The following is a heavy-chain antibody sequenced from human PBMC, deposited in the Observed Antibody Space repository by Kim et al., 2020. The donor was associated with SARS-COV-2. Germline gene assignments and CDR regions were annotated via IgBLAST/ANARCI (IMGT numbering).Heavy chain of an antibody. CDR2: ISWDGGST. V-gene: IGHV3-43D*03. CDR3: AKGRYEYSSSSGNFDY. D-gene: IGHD6-6*01. J-gene: IGHJ4*02. Sequence: GGSLRLSCAASGFTFDDYAMHWVRQAPGKGLEWVSLISWDGGSTYYADSVKGRFTISRDNSKNSLYLEMNSLRAEDTALYYCAKGRYEYSSSSGNFDYWGQGTLVTVSS. CDR1: GFTFDDYA.